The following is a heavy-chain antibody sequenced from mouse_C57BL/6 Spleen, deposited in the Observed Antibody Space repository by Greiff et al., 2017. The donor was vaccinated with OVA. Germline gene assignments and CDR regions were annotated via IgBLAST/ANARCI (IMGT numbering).Heavy chain of an antibody. V-gene: IGHV1-54*01. D-gene: IGHD1-1*01. CDR1: GYAFTNYL. Sequence: VQLQQSGAELVRPGTSVKVSCKASGYAFTNYLIEWVKQRPGQGLEWIGVINPGSGGTNYNEKFKGKATLTADKSSSTAYMQLSSLTSEDSAVYFCARAFDYGSSNWYFDVWGTGTTVTVSS. CDR3: ARAFDYGSSNWYFDV. J-gene: IGHJ1*03. CDR2: INPGSGGT.